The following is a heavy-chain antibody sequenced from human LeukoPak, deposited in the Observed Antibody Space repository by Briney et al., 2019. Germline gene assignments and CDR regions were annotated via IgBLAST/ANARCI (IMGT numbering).Heavy chain of an antibody. D-gene: IGHD5-18*01. Sequence: SVKVSCKASGGTFSSYAISWVRQALGQGLEWMGGIIPIFGTANYAQKFQGRVTITADESTSTAYMELSSLRSEDTAVYYCARGIQLWLNWFDPWSQGTLVTVSS. CDR3: ARGIQLWLNWFDP. CDR1: GGTFSSYA. J-gene: IGHJ5*02. V-gene: IGHV1-69*01. CDR2: IIPIFGTA.